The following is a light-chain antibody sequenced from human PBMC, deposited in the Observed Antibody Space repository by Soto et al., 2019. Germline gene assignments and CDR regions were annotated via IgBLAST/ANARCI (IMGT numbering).Light chain of an antibody. V-gene: IGKV1-5*03. CDR1: QTINTY. CDR3: QHYNAYSYS. Sequence: IQMTQSPSTLSASVGDRVTITCRASQTINTYLAWYQQKPGKAPNLLIYRASILESGVPSRFSGSGSGKEFTLTINSLQPDDFATYYCQHYNAYSYSFGQGTKLEIK. J-gene: IGKJ2*01. CDR2: RAS.